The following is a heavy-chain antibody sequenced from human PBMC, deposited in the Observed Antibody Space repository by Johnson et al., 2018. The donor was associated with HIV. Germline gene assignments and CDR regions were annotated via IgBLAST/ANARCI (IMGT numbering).Heavy chain of an antibody. CDR1: GFTFSSYA. J-gene: IGHJ3*02. CDR3: AKDRVDTAMVVNAFDI. CDR2: INWNGGST. Sequence: QVQLVESGGGVVQPGRSLRLSCAASGFTFSSYAMRWVRQAPGKGLDWVSSINWNGGSTGYADSVKGRFTISRDNSKKTLYLQMNSRRAEDTAMYYCAKDRVDTAMVVNAFDIWGQGTMVTVSS. V-gene: IGHV3-NL1*01. D-gene: IGHD5-18*01.